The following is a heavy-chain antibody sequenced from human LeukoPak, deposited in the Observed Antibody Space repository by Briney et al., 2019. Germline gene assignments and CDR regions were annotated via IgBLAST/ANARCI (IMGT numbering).Heavy chain of an antibody. CDR2: IRYDGRNK. CDR3: ARDTNYYDSSGYPPLDY. Sequence: PGGSLRLSCAASGFTFSTYGMHWVRQAPGKGLEWVAFIRYDGRNKYYADSVKGRFTISRDNSKNTLCLQMNSLRAEDTAVYYCARDTNYYDSSGYPPLDYWGQGTLVTVSS. J-gene: IGHJ4*02. V-gene: IGHV3-30*02. D-gene: IGHD3-22*01. CDR1: GFTFSTYG.